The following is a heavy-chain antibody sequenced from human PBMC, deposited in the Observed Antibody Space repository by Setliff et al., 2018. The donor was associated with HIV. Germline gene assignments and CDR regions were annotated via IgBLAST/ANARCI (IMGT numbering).Heavy chain of an antibody. J-gene: IGHJ5*02. V-gene: IGHV4-34*01. CDR2: INHSGNT. CDR1: GGSFSGYY. CDR3: ATQRSFQRAFEAVAGSFDP. D-gene: IGHD6-19*01. Sequence: SETLSLTCAVYGGSFSGYYWSWVRQPPGKGLEWIGEINHSGNTYYSPSLKSRVTITADSSKNQLSLKLTSVTAADTAVYYCATQRSFQRAFEAVAGSFDPWGQGILVTVSS.